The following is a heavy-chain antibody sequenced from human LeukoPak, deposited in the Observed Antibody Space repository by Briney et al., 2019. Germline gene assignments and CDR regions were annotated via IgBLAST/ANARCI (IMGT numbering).Heavy chain of an antibody. CDR2: INTGNGNT. D-gene: IGHD3-22*01. CDR1: GYTFTSYA. J-gene: IGHJ1*01. Sequence: GASVTVSCTASGYTFTSYAMHWVRQAPGQSLEWMGWINTGNGNTKSSQKFQDRVTLTRDTSASTAYMELNSLSSEDTAVYYCARVPLHDASGRYYPHWGQGTLVTVSS. CDR3: ARVPLHDASGRYYPH. V-gene: IGHV1-3*04.